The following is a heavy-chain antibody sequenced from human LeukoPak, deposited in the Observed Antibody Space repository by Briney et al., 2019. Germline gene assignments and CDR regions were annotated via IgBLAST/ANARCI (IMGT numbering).Heavy chain of an antibody. CDR2: ISRGGDKT. D-gene: IGHD3-22*01. J-gene: IGHJ4*02. CDR3: AKEGPSGYQIVWVDH. Sequence: LTGGSLRLSCAASGFTVSSTYMSWVRQAPGKGLEWVSAISRGGDKTWYTDSVKGRFTISRDNSRNTVYLQMNSLRAEDTAVYYCAKEGPSGYQIVWVDHWGQGTPVTVSS. CDR1: GFTVSSTY. V-gene: IGHV3-23*01.